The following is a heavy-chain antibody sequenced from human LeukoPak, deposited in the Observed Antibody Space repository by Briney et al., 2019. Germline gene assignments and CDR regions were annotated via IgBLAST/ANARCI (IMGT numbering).Heavy chain of an antibody. D-gene: IGHD1-26*01. CDR2: IYCGGST. V-gene: IGHV3-66*02. CDR1: GFTVSSNF. CDR3: AAGIVAAFGVFDY. J-gene: IGHJ4*02. Sequence: GGSLRLSCAASGFTVSSNFMSWVRQPPGKGLEWVSLIYCGGSTYYADSVKGRFTVSRDNSKNTLYLQMNSLRAEDTAVYYCAAGIVAAFGVFDYWGQGTLVTVSS.